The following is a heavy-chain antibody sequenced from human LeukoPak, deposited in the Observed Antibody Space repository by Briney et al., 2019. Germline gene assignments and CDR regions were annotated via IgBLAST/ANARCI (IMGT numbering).Heavy chain of an antibody. J-gene: IGHJ4*02. CDR2: ISSSSSYI. CDR1: GFTVSSNY. V-gene: IGHV3-21*01. CDR3: AREGTYCSSTSCYWLDY. D-gene: IGHD2-2*01. Sequence: PGGSLRLSCAASGFTVSSNYMSWVRQAPGKGLEWVSSISSSSSYIYYADSVKGRFTISRDNAKNSLYLQMNSLRAEDTAVYYCAREGTYCSSTSCYWLDYWGQGTLVTVSS.